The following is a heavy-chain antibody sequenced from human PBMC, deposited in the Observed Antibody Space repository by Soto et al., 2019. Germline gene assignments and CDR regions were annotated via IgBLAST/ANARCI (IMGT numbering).Heavy chain of an antibody. V-gene: IGHV3-23*01. D-gene: IGHD4-17*01. CDR1: GFTFSTYA. CDR3: AHPRGYGVFDAYDF. CDR2: ISGSGSDT. J-gene: IGHJ3*01. Sequence: GGSLRLSCAASGFTFSTYAMSWVRQAPGKGLEWVSAISGSGSDTYHAESVKGRFTISRDNSISMLYLQMNSLRTEDTAVYYCAHPRGYGVFDAYDFWGQGAMVTVSS.